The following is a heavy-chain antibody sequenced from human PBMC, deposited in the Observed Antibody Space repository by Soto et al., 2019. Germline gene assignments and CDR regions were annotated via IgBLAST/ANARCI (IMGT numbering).Heavy chain of an antibody. Sequence: GGSLRLSCAASGFTFDDYAMHWVRQAPGKGLEWVSGISWNSGSIGYADSVKGRFTISRDNAKNSLYLQMNSLRAEDTAVYYCARDMHAGFTHYFDPWGQGTLVTVSS. CDR1: GFTFDDYA. CDR2: ISWNSGSI. J-gene: IGHJ5*02. D-gene: IGHD1-26*01. V-gene: IGHV3-9*01. CDR3: ARDMHAGFTHYFDP.